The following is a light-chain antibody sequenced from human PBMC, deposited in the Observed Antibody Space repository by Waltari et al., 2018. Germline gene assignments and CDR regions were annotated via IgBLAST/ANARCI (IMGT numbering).Light chain of an antibody. CDR1: QGINSY. Sequence: DIQMTQSPSSLSASAGNKVTITCRASQGINSYLNWFQQKPGKAPKRLIFAASSLESGVPARFSGSGSGTDFTLTISSLRPEDFATYYCLQYNTYPWTFGQGTKVEIK. J-gene: IGKJ1*01. CDR3: LQYNTYPWT. CDR2: AAS. V-gene: IGKV1-17*01.